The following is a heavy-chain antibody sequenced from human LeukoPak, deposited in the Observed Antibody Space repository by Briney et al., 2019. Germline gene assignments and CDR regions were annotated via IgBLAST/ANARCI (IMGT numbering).Heavy chain of an antibody. CDR1: GDSINSSSYY. Sequence: PSETLSLTFTVSGDSINSSSYYWGWIRQPPGKGPEWIGTMYYTGSTYYNPSLKSRVTISVDTSKNQFSLKLSSVTAADTAVYYCAGLQYDFWSGLWPTLDYWGQGTLVTVSS. J-gene: IGHJ4*02. CDR2: MYYTGST. CDR3: AGLQYDFWSGLWPTLDY. V-gene: IGHV4-39*07. D-gene: IGHD3-3*01.